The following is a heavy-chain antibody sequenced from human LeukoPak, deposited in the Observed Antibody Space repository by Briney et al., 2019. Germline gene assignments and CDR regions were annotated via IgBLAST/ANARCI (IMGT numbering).Heavy chain of an antibody. J-gene: IGHJ6*03. Sequence: SESLSLTCSVSGGSITGYYWNWIRQSPGKGLEWLGNIYYGGTTNYNPSLNRRVSISVDTSKNQFSLKVTSLTAADTAVYYCARSGKEPPVIFGPNHYYYYMEVWGRGTTVTVSS. CDR1: GGSITGYY. D-gene: IGHD1-14*01. CDR2: IYYGGTT. V-gene: IGHV4-59*08. CDR3: ARSGKEPPVIFGPNHYYYYMEV.